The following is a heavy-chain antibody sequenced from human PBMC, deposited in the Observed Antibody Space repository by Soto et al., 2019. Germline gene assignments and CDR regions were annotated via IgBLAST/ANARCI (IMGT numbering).Heavy chain of an antibody. CDR3: ARDFKLPAGKDAFDI. CDR1: GFTFSSYS. J-gene: IGHJ3*02. Sequence: EVQLVESGGGLVKPGGSLRLSCAASGFTFSSYSMNWVRQAPGKGLEWVSSIRSSSSYIYYADSVKGRFTISRDNAKNSLYLQMNSLRAEDTAVYYCARDFKLPAGKDAFDIWGQGTMVTVSS. V-gene: IGHV3-21*01. D-gene: IGHD6-13*01. CDR2: IRSSSSYI.